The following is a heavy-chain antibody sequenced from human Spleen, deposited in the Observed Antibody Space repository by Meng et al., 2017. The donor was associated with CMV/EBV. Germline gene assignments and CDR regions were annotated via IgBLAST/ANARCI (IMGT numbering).Heavy chain of an antibody. D-gene: IGHD6-6*01. CDR2: ISGGGSST. Sequence: GESLKISCAASGFTFSTYAMHWVRQAPGKGLEWVSAISGGGSSTFYADSMQGRFTISRDNSKNTLFLQMKSLRAGDTAMYYCAKAPSIEARAGIDFWGPGTLVTVPS. CDR1: GFTFSTYA. V-gene: IGHV3-23*01. CDR3: AKAPSIEARAGIDF. J-gene: IGHJ1*01.